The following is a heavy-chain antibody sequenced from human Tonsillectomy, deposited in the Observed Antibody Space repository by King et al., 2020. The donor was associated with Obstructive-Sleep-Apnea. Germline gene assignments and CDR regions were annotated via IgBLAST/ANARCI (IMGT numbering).Heavy chain of an antibody. CDR2: IYYTGGA. D-gene: IGHD6-19*01. CDR1: GGSITSYY. CDR3: AREWLGVDY. V-gene: IGHV4-59*01. J-gene: IGHJ4*02. Sequence: VQLQESGPGLVKPSETLSLTCTVSGGSITSYYWSWIRQPPGKVLEWIGYIYYTGGANYNPSLKSRVTISVDTSKNQFFLRLSSVTAADTAVFYCAREWLGVDYWGQGTLVTVSS.